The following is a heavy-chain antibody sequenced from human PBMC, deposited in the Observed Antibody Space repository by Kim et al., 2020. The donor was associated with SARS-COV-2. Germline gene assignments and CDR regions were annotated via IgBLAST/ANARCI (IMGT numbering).Heavy chain of an antibody. V-gene: IGHV4-59*01. D-gene: IGHD5-18*01. J-gene: IGHJ3*02. CDR2: IYYSGST. CDR1: GGSISSYY. Sequence: SETLSLTCTVSGGSISSYYWSWIRQPPGKGLEWIGYIYYSGSTNYNPSLKSRVTISVDTSKNQFSLKLSSVTAADTAVYYCARDMTLRRGYSYGYRDDAFGIWGQGTMVTVSS. CDR3: ARDMTLRRGYSYGYRDDAFGI.